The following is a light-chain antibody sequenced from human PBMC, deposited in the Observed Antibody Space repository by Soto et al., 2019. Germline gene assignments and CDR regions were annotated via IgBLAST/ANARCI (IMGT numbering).Light chain of an antibody. CDR1: QSVSIY. J-gene: IGKJ5*01. Sequence: EIVWTQSPATLSVAPVDRATLSCRTSQSVSIYLAWYQQKPGQTPRLLIYDASNRATGIPARFSGSGSGTDFTLTISSLEPEDFAVYYCQQRRKWPPITFGQGTRLEI. CDR2: DAS. V-gene: IGKV3-11*01. CDR3: QQRRKWPPIT.